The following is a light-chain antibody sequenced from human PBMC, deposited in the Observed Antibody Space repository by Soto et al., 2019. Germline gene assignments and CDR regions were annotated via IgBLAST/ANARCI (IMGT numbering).Light chain of an antibody. CDR3: CSYAGSSTLV. CDR2: EVS. J-gene: IGLJ2*01. CDR1: SSDVGSYNL. Sequence: QSALTQPASVSGXXXXSXXXXXTGTSSDVGSYNLVSWYQQHPGKAPKLMIYEVSKRPSGVSNRFSGSKSGNTASLTISGLQAEDEADYYCCSYAGSSTLVFGGGTKLTVL. V-gene: IGLV2-23*02.